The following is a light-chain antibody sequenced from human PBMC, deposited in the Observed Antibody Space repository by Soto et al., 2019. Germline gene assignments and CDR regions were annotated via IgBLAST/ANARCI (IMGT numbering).Light chain of an antibody. J-gene: IGLJ3*02. CDR3: SSYTTSSTQV. Sequence: QSALTQPASVSGSPGQSITISCTGSSTDVGYYNYVAWYQHHPGKAPKLMIYEVSNRPSGVSNRFSGSKSGNTASLAISGLQAEDEDDYYCSSYTTSSTQVFGGGTQLTVL. V-gene: IGLV2-14*01. CDR1: STDVGYYNY. CDR2: EVS.